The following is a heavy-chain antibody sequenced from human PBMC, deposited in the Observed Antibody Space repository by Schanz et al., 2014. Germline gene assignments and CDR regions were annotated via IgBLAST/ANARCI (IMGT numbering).Heavy chain of an antibody. CDR1: GFTFSNYG. CDR3: TKWANEGGGGYCHFDL. V-gene: IGHV3-33*06. D-gene: IGHD2-21*01. J-gene: IGHJ4*02. Sequence: QVQLVESGGYMVQPGGSLRLSCAASGFTFSNYGIHWVRQAPGKGLEWVAVIYYDGGLRFFADSVRGRVTISRDNSNNMVYLQMNSLRAEDTAIYYCTKWANEGGGGYCHFDLWGQGTLVTVSS. CDR2: IYYDGGLR.